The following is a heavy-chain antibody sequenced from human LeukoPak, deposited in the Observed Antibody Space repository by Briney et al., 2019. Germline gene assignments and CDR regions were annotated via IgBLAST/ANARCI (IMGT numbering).Heavy chain of an antibody. CDR2: FTGSDGST. J-gene: IGHJ4*02. Sequence: GGSLRLSCAASGFTFSNYAMSWVRQAPGKGLEWVSSFTGSDGSTYYADSVKGRFTISRDNSKKTLYMQMNSLRAEDTAVYFCAKTRMTKVGANYFDYWGQGTLVTVSS. D-gene: IGHD1-26*01. CDR3: AKTRMTKVGANYFDY. V-gene: IGHV3-23*01. CDR1: GFTFSNYA.